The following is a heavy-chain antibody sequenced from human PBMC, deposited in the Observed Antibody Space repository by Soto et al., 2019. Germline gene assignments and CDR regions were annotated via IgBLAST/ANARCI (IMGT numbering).Heavy chain of an antibody. CDR1: EFTFNNFW. CDR3: AKAGPYYYYGMDV. D-gene: IGHD2-8*02. Sequence: GGSLRLSCAASEFTFNNFWMTWVRQAPGKGLECVANINQDGSEKYYVNSVKGRFTISRDNAKNSLYLQMNSLRAEDTAIYYCAKAGPYYYYGMDVWGQGTTVTVSS. CDR2: INQDGSEK. J-gene: IGHJ6*02. V-gene: IGHV3-7*03.